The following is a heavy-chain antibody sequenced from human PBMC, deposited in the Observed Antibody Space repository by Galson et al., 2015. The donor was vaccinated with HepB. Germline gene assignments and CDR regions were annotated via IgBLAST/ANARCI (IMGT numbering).Heavy chain of an antibody. Sequence: SLRLSCAASGFTFTNFWMRWVRQAPGKGLEWVAIITQDGSATYYTDSVKGRFTMSRDNAKNSLYLQMTSLRVEDTAVYYCARDVGVCCGNCDIGGQRCLGTVSS. D-gene: IGHD2-8*01. V-gene: IGHV3-7*03. CDR1: GFTFTNFW. J-gene: IGHJ4*02. CDR2: ITQDGSAT. CDR3: ARDVGVCCGNCDI.